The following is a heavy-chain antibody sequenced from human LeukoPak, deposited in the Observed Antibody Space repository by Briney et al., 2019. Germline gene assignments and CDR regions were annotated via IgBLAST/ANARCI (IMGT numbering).Heavy chain of an antibody. Sequence: GGSLRLSCAASGFTFSSYGMHWVRQAPGKGLEWVAVISYDGSNKYYADSVKGRFTISRDNSKNTLYLQMNSLRAEDTAVYYCATYFPVSGIAAAGPGFDYWGQGTLVTVSS. CDR2: ISYDGSNK. V-gene: IGHV3-30*03. CDR1: GFTFSSYG. CDR3: ATYFPVSGIAAAGPGFDY. D-gene: IGHD6-13*01. J-gene: IGHJ4*02.